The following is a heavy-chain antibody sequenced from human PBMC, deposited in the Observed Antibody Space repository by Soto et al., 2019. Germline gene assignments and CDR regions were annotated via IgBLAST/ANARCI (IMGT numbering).Heavy chain of an antibody. CDR1: GGSFSGYY. Sequence: LSLTCAVYGGSFSGYYWSWIRQPPGKGLEWIGEINHSGSTNYNPSLKSRVTISVDTSKNQFSLKLSSVTAADTAVYYCARVGYSREFDPWGQGTLVTVSS. V-gene: IGHV4-34*01. D-gene: IGHD6-13*01. CDR3: ARVGYSREFDP. CDR2: INHSGST. J-gene: IGHJ5*02.